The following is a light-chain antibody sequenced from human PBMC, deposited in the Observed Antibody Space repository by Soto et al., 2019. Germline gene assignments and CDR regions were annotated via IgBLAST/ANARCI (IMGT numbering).Light chain of an antibody. CDR3: SSYTSSSPYV. V-gene: IGLV2-14*01. J-gene: IGLJ1*01. CDR1: SSDVGGYNY. CDR2: EVS. Sequence: QSVLTQPASVSGSPGQSITISCTGTSSDVGGYNYVSWYQQHPGKAPKLLIYEVSNRPSGVSNRFSGSKSGITASLTISGLQAEDEADYYCSSYTSSSPYVVGTGTKVTVL.